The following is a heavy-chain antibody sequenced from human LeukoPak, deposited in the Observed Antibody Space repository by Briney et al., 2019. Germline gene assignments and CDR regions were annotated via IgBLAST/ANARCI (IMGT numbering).Heavy chain of an antibody. Sequence: PGGSLRLSCAASGFTFSRNAMGWVRQAPGKGLEWVSAIGSDTNTHYADSVKGRFTISRDNSKNTLYLQMNSLRAEDTAVYYCAKDPNYEGITMVRGRFSARECWFDPWGQGTLVTVSS. D-gene: IGHD3-10*01. CDR3: AKDPNYEGITMVRGRFSARECWFDP. CDR2: IGSDTNT. J-gene: IGHJ5*02. V-gene: IGHV3-23*01. CDR1: GFTFSRNA.